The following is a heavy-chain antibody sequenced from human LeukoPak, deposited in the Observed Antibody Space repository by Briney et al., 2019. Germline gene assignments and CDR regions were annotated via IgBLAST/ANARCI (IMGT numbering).Heavy chain of an antibody. CDR1: GGSFSGYY. CDR2: INHSGST. Sequence: SETLSLTCAVYGGSFSGYYWSWIRQPPGKGLEWIGEINHSGSTNYNPSLKSRVTISVDTSKNQFSLKLSSVTAADTAVYYCARDVVAAAGTWDYWGQGTLVTVS. V-gene: IGHV4-34*01. CDR3: ARDVVAAAGTWDY. J-gene: IGHJ4*02. D-gene: IGHD6-13*01.